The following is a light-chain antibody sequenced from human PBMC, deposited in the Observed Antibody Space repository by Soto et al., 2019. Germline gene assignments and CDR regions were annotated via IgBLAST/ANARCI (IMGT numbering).Light chain of an antibody. CDR3: SSYTSSSTLGV. J-gene: IGLJ1*01. CDR2: DVS. CDR1: SSDVGGYNY. Sequence: QSALTQPASLSGSPGQSITISCTRTSSDVGGYNYVSWYQQHPGKAPKLMIYDVSNRPSGVSNRFSGSKSGNTASLTISGLQAEDEADYYCSSYTSSSTLGVFGTGTKVTVL. V-gene: IGLV2-14*01.